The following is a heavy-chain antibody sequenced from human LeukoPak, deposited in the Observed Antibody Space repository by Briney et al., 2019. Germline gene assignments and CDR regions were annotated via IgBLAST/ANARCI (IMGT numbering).Heavy chain of an antibody. CDR1: DGSITNNY. CDR3: ARGRGYSGYFGYYYMDV. CDR2: IYISGSS. Sequence: SETLSLTCTVSDGSITNNYWSWLRQPDGKGLEWIGRIYISGSSYYNHSLKSRVSMSVDTSQNQFSLKLSSVTAADTAVYYCARGRGYSGYFGYYYMDVWGKGTTVTISS. V-gene: IGHV4-4*07. D-gene: IGHD5-12*01. J-gene: IGHJ6*03.